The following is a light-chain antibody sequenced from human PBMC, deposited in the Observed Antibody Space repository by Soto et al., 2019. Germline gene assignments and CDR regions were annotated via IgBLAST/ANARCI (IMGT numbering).Light chain of an antibody. CDR1: GSNIGSHT. Sequence: QSALTQPRSVSGSPGQSVTISCSGSGSNIGSHTVSWYQQLPGTAPNLLIYSNDQRPSGVPDRFSGSKSGTSASLAISGLQSEDEADYYCAAWDDSLSGAVFGGGTQLTVL. CDR3: AAWDDSLSGAV. J-gene: IGLJ7*01. V-gene: IGLV1-44*01. CDR2: SND.